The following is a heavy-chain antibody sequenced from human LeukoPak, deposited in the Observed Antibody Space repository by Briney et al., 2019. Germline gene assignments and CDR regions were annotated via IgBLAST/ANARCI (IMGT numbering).Heavy chain of an antibody. CDR3: AKDKTYYYDSSGYLNIDY. CDR1: GFTFSSYG. V-gene: IGHV3-30*18. Sequence: GGSLRLSCAASGFTFSSYGMHWVRQAPGKGLEWVAVISYDGSNKYCADSVKGRFTISRDNSKNTLYLQMNSLRAEDTAVYYCAKDKTYYYDSSGYLNIDYWGQGTLVTVSS. CDR2: ISYDGSNK. D-gene: IGHD3-22*01. J-gene: IGHJ4*02.